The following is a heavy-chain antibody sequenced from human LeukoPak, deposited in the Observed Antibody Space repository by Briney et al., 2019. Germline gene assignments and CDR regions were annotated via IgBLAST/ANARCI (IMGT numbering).Heavy chain of an antibody. CDR2: ISSSSSYI. J-gene: IGHJ6*02. V-gene: IGHV3-21*01. CDR1: GFTFSSYS. D-gene: IGHD2-2*01. Sequence: GGSLRLSCAASGFTFSSYSMNWVRQAPGKGLEWVSSISSSSSYIYYADSVKGRFTISRDNAKNSLYLQMNSLRAEDTAVYYCASRSSTTQEYYYYYGMDVWGQGTTVTVSS. CDR3: ASRSSTTQEYYYYYGMDV.